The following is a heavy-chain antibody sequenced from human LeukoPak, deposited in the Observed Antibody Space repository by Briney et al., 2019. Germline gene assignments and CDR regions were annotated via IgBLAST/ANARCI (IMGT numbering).Heavy chain of an antibody. CDR3: ARTSGTYNWFGP. Sequence: ASVKVSCKASGYTFTSYAIAWVRQAPGQGLEWMGWISAYNGGTNYAQKFRGRVTMTTDTSTSTAYMELRSLRSDDTAVYYCARTSGTYNWFGPWGQGTLVTVSS. V-gene: IGHV1-18*01. CDR1: GYTFTSYA. CDR2: ISAYNGGT. D-gene: IGHD3-3*01. J-gene: IGHJ5*02.